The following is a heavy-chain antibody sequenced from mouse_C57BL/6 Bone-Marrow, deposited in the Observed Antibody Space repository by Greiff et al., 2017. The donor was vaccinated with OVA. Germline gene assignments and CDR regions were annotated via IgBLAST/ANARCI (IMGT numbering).Heavy chain of an antibody. CDR3: ARAYYYGSSYGY. J-gene: IGHJ2*01. CDR2: ISSGSSTI. CDR1: GFTFSDYG. Sequence: EVQGVESGGGLVKPGGSLKLSCAASGFTFSDYGMHWVRQAPEKGLEWVAYISSGSSTIYYADTVKGRFTISRDNDKNTLFLHMTSLRSEDTAMDYCARAYYYGSSYGYWGQGTTLTVSS. D-gene: IGHD1-1*01. V-gene: IGHV5-17*01.